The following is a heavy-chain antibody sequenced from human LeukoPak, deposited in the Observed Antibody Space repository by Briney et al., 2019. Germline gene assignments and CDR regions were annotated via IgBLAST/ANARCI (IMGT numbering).Heavy chain of an antibody. J-gene: IGHJ4*02. D-gene: IGHD3-10*01. V-gene: IGHV4-59*12. CDR3: ARIYGSGSYYPLYFDY. CDR1: GGSLSSYY. Sequence: PSETLSLTCTVSGGSLSSYYWSWIRQPPGKGLEWIGYIYYSGSTNYNPSLKSRVTISVDKSKNQFSLKLSSVTAADTAVYYCARIYGSGSYYPLYFDYWGQGTLVTVSS. CDR2: IYYSGST.